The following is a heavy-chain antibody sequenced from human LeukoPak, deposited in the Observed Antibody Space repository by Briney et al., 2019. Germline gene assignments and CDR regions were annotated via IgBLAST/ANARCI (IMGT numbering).Heavy chain of an antibody. Sequence: PGASVKVSCKASGYTFTGYYMHWVRQAPGQGLEWMGWINPNSGGTNYAQKFQGRVTMARDTSISTAYMELSRLRSDDTAVYYCAIDRGYSGYDTFDYWGQGTLVTVSS. V-gene: IGHV1-2*02. CDR1: GYTFTGYY. CDR2: INPNSGGT. CDR3: AIDRGYSGYDTFDY. J-gene: IGHJ4*02. D-gene: IGHD5-12*01.